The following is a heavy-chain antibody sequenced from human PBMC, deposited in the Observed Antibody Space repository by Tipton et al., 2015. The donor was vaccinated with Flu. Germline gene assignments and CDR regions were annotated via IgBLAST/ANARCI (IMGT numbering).Heavy chain of an antibody. Sequence: SLILSCAASGFTFSSYAMTWVRQAPGKGLEWVSTLSGSGGATYYADSVKGRFTISRDTSKNTLYLQMNSLRAEDTAVYYCAKESPSVGPFDYWGQGTLVTVSS. CDR3: AKESPSVGPFDY. J-gene: IGHJ4*02. CDR1: GFTFSSYA. CDR2: LSGSGGAT. V-gene: IGHV3-23*01. D-gene: IGHD1-26*01.